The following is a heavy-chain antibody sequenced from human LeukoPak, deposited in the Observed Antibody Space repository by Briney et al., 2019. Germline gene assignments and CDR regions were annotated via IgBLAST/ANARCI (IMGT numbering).Heavy chain of an antibody. J-gene: IGHJ4*02. CDR3: ARQGTTENKYQLLGDFDY. CDR2: IYYSGST. Sequence: SETLSLTCTVSGGSISSSSYYWGWIRQPPGKGLEWIGSIYYSGSTYYNPSLKSRVTISVDTSKNQFSLKLSSVTASDTAVYYCARQGTTENKYQLLGDFDYWAQGILVTVSS. CDR1: GGSISSSSYY. V-gene: IGHV4-39*01. D-gene: IGHD2-2*01.